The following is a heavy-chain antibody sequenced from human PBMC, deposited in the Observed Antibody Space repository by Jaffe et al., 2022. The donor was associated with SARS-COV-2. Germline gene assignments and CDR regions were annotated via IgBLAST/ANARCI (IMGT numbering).Heavy chain of an antibody. D-gene: IGHD3-9*01. CDR3: ARAYYDILTGPSDY. V-gene: IGHV3-30*04. J-gene: IGHJ4*02. CDR1: GFTFSSYA. Sequence: QVQLVESGGGVVQPGRSLRLSCAASGFTFSSYAMHWVRQAPGKGLEWVAVISYDGSNKYYADSVKGRFTISRDNSKNTLYLQMNSLRAEDTAVYYCARAYYDILTGPSDYWGQGTLVTVSS. CDR2: ISYDGSNK.